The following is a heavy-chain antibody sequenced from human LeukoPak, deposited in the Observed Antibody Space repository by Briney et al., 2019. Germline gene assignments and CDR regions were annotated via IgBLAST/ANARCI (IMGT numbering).Heavy chain of an antibody. D-gene: IGHD1-26*01. J-gene: IGHJ4*02. Sequence: SQTLSLTCVISGDSVSSNSASWNWIRQSPSRGLEWLGRTYYRSKWYNDYAVSVKSRMTIIPDTSKNQFSLQLNSVTPEDTAVYYCARGSTALFDFWGQGTLVTVSS. V-gene: IGHV6-1*01. CDR2: TYYRSKWYN. CDR1: GDSVSSNSAS. CDR3: ARGSTALFDF.